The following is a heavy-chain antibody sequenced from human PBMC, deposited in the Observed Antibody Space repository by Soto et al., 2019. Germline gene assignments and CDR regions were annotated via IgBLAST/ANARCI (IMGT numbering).Heavy chain of an antibody. CDR3: AREYGMDV. CDR1: GYSFDSYS. J-gene: IGHJ6*02. CDR2: ISGYNGNT. Sequence: ASVKVSCKASGYSFDSYSISWVRQAHGQGLEWVGWISGYNGNTNYAQKFQGRVTLTRDTSTKTAFMELRSLTGDDTAVYYCAREYGMDVWGQGTTVTVSS. V-gene: IGHV1-18*01.